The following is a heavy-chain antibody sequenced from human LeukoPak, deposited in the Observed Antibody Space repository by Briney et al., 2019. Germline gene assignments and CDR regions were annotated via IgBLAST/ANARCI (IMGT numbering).Heavy chain of an antibody. CDR3: ARGKSSVWPVGLCMDV. CDR2: INPSAGTT. Sequence: ASVKVSCKASGYTFTSYYMHWVRQAPGQGLEWMGLINPSAGTTTYAQKFQGRGTVTRDTSTSTVYMDLSSLKSEDTAVYYCARGKSSVWPVGLCMDVWGQGTTVTVSS. CDR1: GYTFTSYY. V-gene: IGHV1-46*01. D-gene: IGHD6-19*01. J-gene: IGHJ6*02.